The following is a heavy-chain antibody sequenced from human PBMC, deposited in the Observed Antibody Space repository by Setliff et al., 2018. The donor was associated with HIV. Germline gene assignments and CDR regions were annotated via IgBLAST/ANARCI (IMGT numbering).Heavy chain of an antibody. CDR1: GFTFSDYY. D-gene: IGHD3-22*01. CDR2: ISRDGNTI. J-gene: IGHJ4*02. V-gene: IGHV3-11*04. CDR3: ARASYYYDSSGYYFGY. Sequence: PGGSLRLSCAASGFTFSDYYMSWLRQAPGKGLEWVSYISRDGNTIYYADSVKGRFTISRDNSKNTLWLQMNSLRAEDTAVYYCARASYYYDSSGYYFGYWGQGTLVTVSS.